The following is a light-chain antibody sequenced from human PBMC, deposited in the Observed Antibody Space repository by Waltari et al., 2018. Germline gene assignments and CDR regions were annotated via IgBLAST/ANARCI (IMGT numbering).Light chain of an antibody. J-gene: IGKJ2*01. CDR3: QQGSTFPYT. CDR2: RAS. Sequence: DIQMTQSPSSLSASVGDTVTITCQASQGIGNNLNWYQQKPGNAPKFLISRASSLQDGVPSRFIGGGSGTDFSLTVNGLQAGDIATYYCQQGSTFPYTFGQGTKLEI. CDR1: QGIGNN. V-gene: IGKV1-16*01.